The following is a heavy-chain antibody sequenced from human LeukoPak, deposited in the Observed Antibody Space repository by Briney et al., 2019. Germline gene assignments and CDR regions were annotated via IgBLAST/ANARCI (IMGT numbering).Heavy chain of an antibody. J-gene: IGHJ2*01. V-gene: IGHV3-11*03. Sequence: GGSLRLSCAASGFTFSDYYMSWIRQAPGKGLEWVSSLSSSSGYINYADSLTGRFTISRDNAENSVYLQMNSLRADDTAVYYCARARIVGTIWYFDFWGRGTLVTVSS. CDR3: ARARIVGTIWYFDF. CDR1: GFTFSDYY. D-gene: IGHD1-26*01. CDR2: LSSSSGYI.